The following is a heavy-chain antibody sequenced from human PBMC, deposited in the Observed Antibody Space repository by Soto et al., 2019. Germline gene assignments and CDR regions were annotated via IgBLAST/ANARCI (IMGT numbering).Heavy chain of an antibody. CDR1: GYTFTSYG. CDR2: ISAYNGNT. J-gene: IGHJ3*02. CDR3: ARVMVRGAVIGAFDI. Sequence: QVQLVQSGAEVKKPRASVKVSCKASGYTFTSYGISWVRQAPEKVIEWMGWISAYNGNTNYAQKLKGRVTMTTDTSTSTAYMELRSLSSNDTAVYYCARVMVRGAVIGAFDIRGQGTMVTVSS. D-gene: IGHD3-10*01. V-gene: IGHV1-18*01.